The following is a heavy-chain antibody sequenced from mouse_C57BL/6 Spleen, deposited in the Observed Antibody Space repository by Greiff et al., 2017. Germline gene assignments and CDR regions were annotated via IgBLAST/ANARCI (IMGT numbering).Heavy chain of an antibody. J-gene: IGHJ2*01. D-gene: IGHD2-3*01. CDR3: ARGDYDGYFFDY. CDR2: IWSGGST. V-gene: IGHV2-2*01. CDR1: GFSLTSYG. Sequence: QVQLQQSGPGLVQPSQSLSITCTVSGFSLTSYGVHWVRQSPGKGLEWLGVIWSGGSTYYNAAFISRLSISKDNSKSQVFFKMNSLQADDTAIYYCARGDYDGYFFDYWGQGTTLTVSS.